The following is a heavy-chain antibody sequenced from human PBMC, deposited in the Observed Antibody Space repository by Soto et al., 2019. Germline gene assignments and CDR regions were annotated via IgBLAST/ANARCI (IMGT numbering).Heavy chain of an antibody. Sequence: GESLKISCKGSGYSFTSYWIVWVRQMPGKGLEWMGIIYPGDSDTRYSPSFQGQVTISADKSISTAYLQWSSLKASDTAMYYCARHRYYDSSGYSVSGAFDIWGQGTMVTVSS. CDR2: IYPGDSDT. D-gene: IGHD3-22*01. V-gene: IGHV5-51*01. CDR3: ARHRYYDSSGYSVSGAFDI. J-gene: IGHJ3*02. CDR1: GYSFTSYW.